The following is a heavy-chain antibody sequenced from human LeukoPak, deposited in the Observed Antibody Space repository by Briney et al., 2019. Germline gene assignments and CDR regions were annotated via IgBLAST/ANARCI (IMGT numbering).Heavy chain of an antibody. Sequence: GESLKISCKASGYSFTDFWIGWVRQLPGKGLEWMGNIHPADSDTRYSLSFQGHVTISADKSINTAYLQWTSLNASDTAMYYCARTYTSGWCANWGQGTLVTVSS. CDR1: GYSFTDFW. V-gene: IGHV5-51*01. CDR3: ARTYTSGWCAN. J-gene: IGHJ4*02. CDR2: IHPADSDT. D-gene: IGHD6-13*01.